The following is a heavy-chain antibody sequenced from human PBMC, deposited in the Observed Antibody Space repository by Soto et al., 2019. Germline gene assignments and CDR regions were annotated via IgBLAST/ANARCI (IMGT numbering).Heavy chain of an antibody. CDR1: GGTFSSYA. CDR2: IIPIFGTA. J-gene: IGHJ4*02. Sequence: QVQLVQSGAEVKKPGSSVKVSCKASGGTFSSYAISWVRQAPGQGLEWMGGIIPIFGTANYAQKFQGRVTITADESTRTAYMELSSLRSEDTAVYYCARTEGYYYDSSGYSPFGYWGQGTLVTVSS. V-gene: IGHV1-69*12. CDR3: ARTEGYYYDSSGYSPFGY. D-gene: IGHD3-22*01.